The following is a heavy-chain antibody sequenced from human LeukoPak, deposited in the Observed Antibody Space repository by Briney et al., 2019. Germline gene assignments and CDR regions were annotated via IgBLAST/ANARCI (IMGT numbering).Heavy chain of an antibody. Sequence: ASVKVSCKASGYTFTSYDINWVRQATGQGLEWMGWMNPNSGNTGYAQKFQGRVTMTRNTSISTAYMELSSLRSEDTAVYYCASGHCSGGSCYSPFDYWGQGTLVTVSS. CDR1: GYTFTSYD. D-gene: IGHD2-15*01. CDR2: MNPNSGNT. CDR3: ASGHCSGGSCYSPFDY. V-gene: IGHV1-8*01. J-gene: IGHJ4*02.